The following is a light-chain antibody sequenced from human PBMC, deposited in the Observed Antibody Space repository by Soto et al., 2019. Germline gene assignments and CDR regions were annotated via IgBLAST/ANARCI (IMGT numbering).Light chain of an antibody. CDR1: QSLVHNDGNTY. CDR2: KVS. J-gene: IGKJ2*01. Sequence: DVVMTQSPLSLSVTLGQPASISCRSSQSLVHNDGNTYLSWFHQRPGQSPRRLIYKVSNRDSGVPHRFSGSGSGADFTLRISRVEAEDAVIYYCMQTTHWPYTFGQGTQL. V-gene: IGKV2-30*02. CDR3: MQTTHWPYT.